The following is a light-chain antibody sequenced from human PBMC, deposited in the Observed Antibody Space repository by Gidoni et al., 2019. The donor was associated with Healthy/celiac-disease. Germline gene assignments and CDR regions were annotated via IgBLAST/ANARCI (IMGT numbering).Light chain of an antibody. CDR1: QTISNSA. CDR2: GAS. Sequence: DIVLTQSPGTLSLSPGDRATLSCRASQTISNSALAWYHQKPGQAPRLLIYGASSRATGIPDRFRGSGSGTDFTLTISRLEPEDFAVYYCQQFDSVPRTFGQGTKLEIK. V-gene: IGKV3-20*01. CDR3: QQFDSVPRT. J-gene: IGKJ2*01.